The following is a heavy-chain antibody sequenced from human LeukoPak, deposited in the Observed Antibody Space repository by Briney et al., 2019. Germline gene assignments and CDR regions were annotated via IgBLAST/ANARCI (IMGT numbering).Heavy chain of an antibody. CDR2: IYHSGST. J-gene: IGHJ2*01. CDR3: ARGSEQVETRPILLWFGELSSGLPSPLGPRGGPNWYFDL. CDR1: GGSISSGGYS. V-gene: IGHV4-30-2*01. D-gene: IGHD3-10*01. Sequence: PSQTLSLTCAVSGGSISSGGYSWSWIRQPPGKGLEWIGYIYHSGSTYYNPSLKSRVTISVDRSENQFSLKLSSVTAADTAVYYCARGSEQVETRPILLWFGELSSGLPSPLGPRGGPNWYFDLWGRGTLVTVSS.